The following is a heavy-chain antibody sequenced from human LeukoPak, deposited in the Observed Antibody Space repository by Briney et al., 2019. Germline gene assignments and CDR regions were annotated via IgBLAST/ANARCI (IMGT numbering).Heavy chain of an antibody. V-gene: IGHV4-59*13. CDR3: ARISSSNWYNERGAFDV. Sequence: SETLSLTCTVSGGSISSYYWSWVRQPPGKGLEWIGFVCYAGSTNYSPSLKSRVTISVDTSKNQFSLKLRSVTAADTAVYYCARISSSNWYNERGAFDVWGQGTMVTVSS. J-gene: IGHJ3*01. CDR2: VCYAGST. D-gene: IGHD6-13*01. CDR1: GGSISSYY.